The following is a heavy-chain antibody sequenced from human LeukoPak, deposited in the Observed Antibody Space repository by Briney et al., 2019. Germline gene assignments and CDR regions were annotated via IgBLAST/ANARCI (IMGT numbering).Heavy chain of an antibody. D-gene: IGHD3-22*01. CDR3: AREESPGYHDSSGYPFDY. CDR2: INHSGST. CDR1: GGSFSGYY. J-gene: IGHJ4*02. Sequence: SETLSLTCAVYGGSFSGYYWSWIRQPPGKGLEWIGEINHSGSTNYNPSLKSRVTISVDTSKNQFSLKLSSVTAADTAVYYCAREESPGYHDSSGYPFDYWGQGTLVTVSS. V-gene: IGHV4-34*01.